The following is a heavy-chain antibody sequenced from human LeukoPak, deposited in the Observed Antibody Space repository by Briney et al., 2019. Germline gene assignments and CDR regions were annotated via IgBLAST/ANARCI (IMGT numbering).Heavy chain of an antibody. V-gene: IGHV4-59*01. CDR2: IYYNGNT. CDR3: ARGRSNYYGMDV. Sequence: SETLSLTCSVSDGSINSYFWNWIRRPPGKGLEWIGYIYYNGNTNYSPSLKSRVTMSVDTSKNLFSLKVSSVTAADTAVYYCARGRSNYYGMDVWGQGTTVTVSS. D-gene: IGHD1-26*01. CDR1: DGSINSYF. J-gene: IGHJ6*02.